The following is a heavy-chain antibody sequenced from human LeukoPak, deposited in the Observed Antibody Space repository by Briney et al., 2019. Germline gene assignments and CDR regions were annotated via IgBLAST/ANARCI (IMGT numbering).Heavy chain of an antibody. Sequence: GASVKVSCKASGYTFTGYYMHWVRQAPGQGLEWMGWINPNSGGTNYTQKFQGRVTMTRDTSISTAYMELSRLRSDDTAVYYCAKAGILRFLEWLLYPFDYWGQGTLVTVSS. V-gene: IGHV1-2*02. J-gene: IGHJ4*02. CDR1: GYTFTGYY. CDR2: INPNSGGT. CDR3: AKAGILRFLEWLLYPFDY. D-gene: IGHD3-3*01.